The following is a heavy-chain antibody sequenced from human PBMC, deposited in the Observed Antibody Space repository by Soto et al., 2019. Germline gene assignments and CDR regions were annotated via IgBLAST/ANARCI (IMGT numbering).Heavy chain of an antibody. J-gene: IGHJ4*02. V-gene: IGHV3-33*01. Sequence: GGSLRLSCAASGFTFNNFGMHWVRQAPGEGLEWVALMWYDGSNKYYADSVKGRFTISRDNSKKTLYLQMNSLRAEDTAVYYCASDRDPMTTVNEFACWGQGTLVTVSS. CDR1: GFTFNNFG. CDR3: ASDRDPMTTVNEFAC. D-gene: IGHD4-17*01. CDR2: MWYDGSNK.